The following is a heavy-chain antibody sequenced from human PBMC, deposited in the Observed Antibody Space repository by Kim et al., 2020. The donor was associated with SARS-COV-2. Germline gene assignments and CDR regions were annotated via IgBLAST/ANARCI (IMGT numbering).Heavy chain of an antibody. J-gene: IGHJ4*02. CDR2: ITGSGGRT. D-gene: IGHD2-21*01. V-gene: IGHV3-23*01. CDR1: GFTFSNYA. Sequence: GGSLRLSCAASGFTFSNYAMTWVRQGPGKGLEWVSAITGSGGRTYYADSVKGRFTISRDNSKNTLYLQMNSLRAEDTAVYYCAKDYVAFDYWGQGTLVT. CDR3: AKDYVAFDY.